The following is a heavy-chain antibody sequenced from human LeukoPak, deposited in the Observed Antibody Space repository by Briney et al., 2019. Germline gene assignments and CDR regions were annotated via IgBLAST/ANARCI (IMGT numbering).Heavy chain of an antibody. V-gene: IGHV3-53*01. D-gene: IGHD2-21*01. J-gene: IGHJ3*02. CDR1: VFSVFINY. Sequence: GGSLRLSCAASVFSVFINYLTWVREARGKGLEWVAVSYRRDTTFNADAVKGGLIIPTDSSRKTVYLQMNSLRVDDTAMYYCARIYGNSTIADAFDIWRQGTMVIVSS. CDR3: ARIYGNSTIADAFDI. CDR2: SYRRDTT.